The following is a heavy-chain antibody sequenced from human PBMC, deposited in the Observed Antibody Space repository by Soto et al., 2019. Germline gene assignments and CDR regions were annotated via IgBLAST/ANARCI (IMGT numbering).Heavy chain of an antibody. CDR2: ISYDGSNE. D-gene: IGHD3-16*01. CDR1: GFTFSSYG. Sequence: QVQLVESGGGVVQPGRSLRLSCAASGFTFSSYGMHWVRQAPGKGLEWVAVISYDGSNEYYADSVKGRFTIPRDNTKNTLYREMDSLRAEDTAVYYCAKCSPQNGLRIDYSGQGSLVTVSS. V-gene: IGHV3-30*18. CDR3: AKCSPQNGLRIDY. J-gene: IGHJ4*02.